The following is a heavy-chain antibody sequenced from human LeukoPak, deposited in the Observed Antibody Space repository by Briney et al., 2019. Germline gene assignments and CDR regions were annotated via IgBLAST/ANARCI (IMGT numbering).Heavy chain of an antibody. CDR1: GFTFSSYV. J-gene: IGHJ4*02. CDR2: ISHDGII. V-gene: IGHV3-74*01. D-gene: IGHD5-24*01. CDR3: ARDWVYKIDY. Sequence: GGSLRLSCATAGFTFSSYVMHWVRRTPGKGLVWVSRISHDGIISYADSVKGRFTISRDNAKNTLTLQMNSLRVEDTAVYFCARDWVYKIDYWGRGTLVTVSS.